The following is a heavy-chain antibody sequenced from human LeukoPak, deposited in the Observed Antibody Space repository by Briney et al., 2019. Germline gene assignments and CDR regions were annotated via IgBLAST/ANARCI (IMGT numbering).Heavy chain of an antibody. D-gene: IGHD4-11*01. J-gene: IGHJ5*02. CDR2: INHSGST. Sequence: PSETLSLTCAVYGGSFSGYYWSWIRQPPGKGLEWIGEINHSGSTNYNPSLKSRVTISVDTPKNQFSLKLSSVTAADTAVYYCARGSTGVWFDPWGQGTLVTVSS. V-gene: IGHV4-34*01. CDR1: GGSFSGYY. CDR3: ARGSTGVWFDP.